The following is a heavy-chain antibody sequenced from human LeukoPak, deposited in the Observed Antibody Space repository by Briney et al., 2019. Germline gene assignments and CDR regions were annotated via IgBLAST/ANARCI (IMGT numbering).Heavy chain of an antibody. J-gene: IGHJ5*02. D-gene: IGHD2-2*01. CDR1: GFTLSNYD. CDR2: LSTSSRYI. CDR3: ARADCSSSTCYLRRSWFDP. V-gene: IGHV3-21*01. Sequence: PGGSLRLFCAASGFTLSNYDMNWVRQAPGKGLEWVSSLSTSSRYIYYKDSVRGRFTISRDDAKNSLYLEMNSLRAEDTAVYYGARADCSSSTCYLRRSWFDPWGQGTLVTVSS.